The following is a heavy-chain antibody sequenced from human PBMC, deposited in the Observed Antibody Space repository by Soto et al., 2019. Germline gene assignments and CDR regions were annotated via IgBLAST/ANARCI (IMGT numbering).Heavy chain of an antibody. CDR3: AREAQLCNFDY. CDR1: GFTFSSYW. CDR2: INSDVSST. Sequence: GGSLRLSCAASGFTFSSYWMHWVRQAPGKGLVWVSRINSDVSSTRYADSVKGRFTIFRDNAKNTLYLQMNSLRAEDTAVYYCAREAQLCNFDYLGLGTLVTVSS. J-gene: IGHJ4*02. V-gene: IGHV3-74*01. D-gene: IGHD5-18*01.